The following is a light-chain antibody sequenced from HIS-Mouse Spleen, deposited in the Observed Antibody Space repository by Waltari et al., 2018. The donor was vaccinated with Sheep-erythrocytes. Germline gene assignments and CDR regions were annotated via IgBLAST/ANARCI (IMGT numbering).Light chain of an antibody. CDR1: SSDVGGYNY. CDR2: DIS. Sequence: QSALTQPRSVSGSPGQSVTISCTGTSSDVGGYNYVSWYQQHPGKAPKLMIYDISKRPSGFPDRFSGSKSGNTASLTISELQAEDEADYYCCSYAGSYNHVFATGTKVTVL. J-gene: IGLJ1*01. V-gene: IGLV2-11*01. CDR3: CSYAGSYNHV.